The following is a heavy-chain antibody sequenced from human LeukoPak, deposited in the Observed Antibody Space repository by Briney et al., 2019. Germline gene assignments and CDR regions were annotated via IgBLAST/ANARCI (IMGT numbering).Heavy chain of an antibody. V-gene: IGHV3-23*01. Sequence: GGSLRLSCAASGFTFSSYAMSWVRQAPGKGLEWASAISGSGGSTYYADSVKGRFTISRDNSKNTLYLQMNSLRAEDTAVYYCAKDPSGYCSGGSCYSGWFDPWGQGTLVTVSS. J-gene: IGHJ5*02. CDR2: ISGSGGST. CDR3: AKDPSGYCSGGSCYSGWFDP. D-gene: IGHD2-15*01. CDR1: GFTFSSYA.